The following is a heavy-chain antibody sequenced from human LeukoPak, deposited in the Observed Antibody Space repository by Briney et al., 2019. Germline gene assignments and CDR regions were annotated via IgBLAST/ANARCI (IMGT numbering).Heavy chain of an antibody. D-gene: IGHD3-10*01. J-gene: IGHJ4*02. CDR3: AKDQARLLWFGEIDY. CDR1: GFTFSSYG. CDR2: ISYDGSNK. V-gene: IGHV3-30*18. Sequence: GGSLRLSCAASGFTFSSYGMHWVRQAPGKGLEWVAVISYDGSNKYCADSVKGRFTISRDNSKNTLYLQMNSLRAEDTAVYYCAKDQARLLWFGEIDYWGQGTLVTVSS.